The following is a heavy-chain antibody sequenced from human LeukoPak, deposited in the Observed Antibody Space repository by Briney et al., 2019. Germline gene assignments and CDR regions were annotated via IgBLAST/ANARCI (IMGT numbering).Heavy chain of an antibody. CDR1: GYTFTSYY. D-gene: IGHD3-22*01. Sequence: ASVKVSCKASGYTFTSYYMHWVRQAPGQGLEWMGIINPSGGSTSYAQKFQSRVTMTRDTSTSTVYMELSSLRSEDTAVYYCARAGYYDSSGYNDAFDIWGQGTMVTVSS. V-gene: IGHV1-46*01. CDR2: INPSGGST. J-gene: IGHJ3*02. CDR3: ARAGYYDSSGYNDAFDI.